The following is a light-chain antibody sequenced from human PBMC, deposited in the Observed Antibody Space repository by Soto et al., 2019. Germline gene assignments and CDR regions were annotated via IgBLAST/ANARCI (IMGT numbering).Light chain of an antibody. CDR2: XVS. J-gene: IGKJ5*01. V-gene: IGKV2-30*01. Sequence: LMSQSPLSLPVTVGPPASVSXRSSQSLVGSDGRTYLSWFQXRPXKSTXXXISXVSNRDSGVPDRFSGGGSGTDFTIRISGVESEYVGVYYCLVGTHRGTFGQGTRLDIK. CDR1: QSLVGSDGRTY. CDR3: LVGTHRGT.